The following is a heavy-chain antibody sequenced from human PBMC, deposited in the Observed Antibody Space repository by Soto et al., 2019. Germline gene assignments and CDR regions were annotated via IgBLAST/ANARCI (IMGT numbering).Heavy chain of an antibody. CDR3: ASTVTTTVNAFDI. CDR2: IIPIFGTA. CDR1: GXTFSSYA. Sequence: LVQSGAEVKKPGSSVKVSXXXXGXTFSSYAIXXXXXXXXXXXEWMGGIIPIFGTAIYAQKFQGRVTITADKSTSTAYMELSSLRSEDTAVYYCASTVTTTVNAFDIWGQGTMVTVSS. J-gene: IGHJ3*02. V-gene: IGHV1-69*06. D-gene: IGHD4-17*01.